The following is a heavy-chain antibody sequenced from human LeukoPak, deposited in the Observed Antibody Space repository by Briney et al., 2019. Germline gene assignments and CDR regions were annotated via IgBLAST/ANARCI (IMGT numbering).Heavy chain of an antibody. D-gene: IGHD2-2*01. Sequence: GASVKVSCKVSGYTLTDLSMHWVRQAPGKGLEWMGGFDPEEDETIFAQKFQGRVTVTEDTSTDTAYMELSSLRSEDTAVYYCATPLVVPAAKYYYGMDVWGQGTTVTVSS. J-gene: IGHJ6*02. CDR3: ATPLVVPAAKYYYGMDV. CDR2: FDPEEDET. V-gene: IGHV1-24*01. CDR1: GYTLTDLS.